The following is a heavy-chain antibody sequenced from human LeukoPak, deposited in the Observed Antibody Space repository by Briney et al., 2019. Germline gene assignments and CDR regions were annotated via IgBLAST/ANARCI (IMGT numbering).Heavy chain of an antibody. CDR3: GRRPREIAVADC. D-gene: IGHD6-19*01. CDR2: IKQDGSEK. Sequence: GGSLRLSCAASGFSFSTYWMSWVRQAPGKGLEWVASIKQDGSEKYYVDSVKGRFTISRDNAKNSLYLQMNSLRAEDTAVYYCGRRPREIAVADCWGQGTLVTVSS. V-gene: IGHV3-7*01. CDR1: GFSFSTYW. J-gene: IGHJ4*02.